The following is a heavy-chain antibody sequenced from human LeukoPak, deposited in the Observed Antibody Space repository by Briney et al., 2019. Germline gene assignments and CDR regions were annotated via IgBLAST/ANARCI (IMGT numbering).Heavy chain of an antibody. V-gene: IGHV5-51*01. D-gene: IGHD5-24*01. Sequence: GESLKISCKASGYTFTTYWIGWVRQMPGKGLEWMGIIYPGDSGTTYSPSFQGLVTISADKSISTAYLQWSSLKASDTAMYYCARLNAYNYGSDYWGQGTLVTVSS. CDR2: IYPGDSGT. CDR1: GYTFTTYW. CDR3: ARLNAYNYGSDY. J-gene: IGHJ4*02.